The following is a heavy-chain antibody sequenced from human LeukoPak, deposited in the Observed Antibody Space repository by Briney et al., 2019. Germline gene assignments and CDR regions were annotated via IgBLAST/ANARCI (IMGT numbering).Heavy chain of an antibody. CDR2: IIPIFGTA. V-gene: IGHV1-69*01. J-gene: IGHJ6*02. Sequence: SVKVSCKASGGTFSSYAISWVRQAPGQGLEWMGGIIPIFGTANYAQKFQGRVTITADESTSTAYMELSSLRSEDTAVYYCARDEPNHYDSSSGEDYYYGMDVWGQGTTVTVSS. CDR3: ARDEPNHYDSSSGEDYYYGMDV. CDR1: GGTFSSYA. D-gene: IGHD3-22*01.